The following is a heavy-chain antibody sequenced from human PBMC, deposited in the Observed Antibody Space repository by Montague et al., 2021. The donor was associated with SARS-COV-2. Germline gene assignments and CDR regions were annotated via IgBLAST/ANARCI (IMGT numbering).Heavy chain of an antibody. CDR3: ARGGLAIAAAGAFDY. CDR2: MSYAASSK. V-gene: IGHV3-30*03. D-gene: IGHD6-13*01. CDR1: GFTFSSYG. J-gene: IGHJ4*02. Sequence: SLRLSCAASGFTFSSYGIHWVRQAPGKGLEWVAVMSYAASSKDYADSVKGRFTISRDNSKNTLYLQMNSLRAEDTAVYYCARGGLAIAAAGAFDYWGQGTLVTVSS.